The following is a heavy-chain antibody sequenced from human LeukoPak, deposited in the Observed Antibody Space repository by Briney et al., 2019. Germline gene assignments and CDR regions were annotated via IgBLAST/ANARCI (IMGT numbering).Heavy chain of an antibody. CDR2: IYYSGST. D-gene: IGHD2-2*01. J-gene: IGHJ5*02. CDR3: ASYDVVVPAASGFDP. Sequence: SETLSLTCTVSGGSISSSSYYWGWIRQPPGKGLEWIGSIYYSGSTYYNPSLKGRVTISVDTSKNQFSLKLSSVTAADTAVYYCASYDVVVPAASGFDPWGQGTLVAVSS. CDR1: GGSISSSSYY. V-gene: IGHV4-39*01.